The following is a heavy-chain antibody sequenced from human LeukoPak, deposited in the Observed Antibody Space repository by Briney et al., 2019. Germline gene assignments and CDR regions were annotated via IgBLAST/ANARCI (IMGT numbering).Heavy chain of an antibody. CDR3: AKAGESLIAAPDY. CDR2: IRYDGSNK. CDR1: GFNFSSYG. Sequence: PGGSLRLSCAASGFNFSSYGMHWVRQAPGKGLEWVAFIRYDGSNKYYADSVKGRFTISRDNSKNTLYLQVNSLRTEDTAVYYCAKAGESLIAAPDYWGQGTLVTVSS. J-gene: IGHJ4*02. V-gene: IGHV3-30*02. D-gene: IGHD6-6*01.